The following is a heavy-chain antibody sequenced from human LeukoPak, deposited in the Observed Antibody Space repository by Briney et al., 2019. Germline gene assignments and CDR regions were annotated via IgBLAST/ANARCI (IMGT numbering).Heavy chain of an antibody. V-gene: IGHV1-8*01. D-gene: IGHD3-22*01. Sequence: ASVKVSCKASGYTFTSYDMNWVRQATGQGLEWMGWMNPNSGNTGYAQKFQGRVTMTRNTSISTAYMELSSLRSEDTAVYYCARAPVVGSGYYYDYWGQGTLVTVSS. CDR3: ARAPVVGSGYYYDY. CDR1: GYTFTSYD. J-gene: IGHJ4*02. CDR2: MNPNSGNT.